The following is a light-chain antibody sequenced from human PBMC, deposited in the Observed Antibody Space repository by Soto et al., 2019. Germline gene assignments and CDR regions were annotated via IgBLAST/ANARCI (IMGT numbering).Light chain of an antibody. CDR2: DAS. CDR1: QDISNY. V-gene: IGKV1-33*01. J-gene: IGKJ1*01. CDR3: QHYNSYSEA. Sequence: DIQMTQSPSSLSASVGDRVTITFQASQDISNYLNWYQQKPGKAPKLLIYDASNLETGVPSRLSGSGSGTEFTLTISSLQPDDFATYYCQHYNSYSEAFGQGTKVDIK.